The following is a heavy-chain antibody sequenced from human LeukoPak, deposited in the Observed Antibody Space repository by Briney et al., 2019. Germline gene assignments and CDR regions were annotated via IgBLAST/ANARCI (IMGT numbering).Heavy chain of an antibody. D-gene: IGHD2-2*01. V-gene: IGHV4-34*01. CDR2: INHSGST. Sequence: SETLSLTCAVYGGSFSGYYWSWIRQPPGKGLEWIGEINHSGSTNYNPSLKSRVTISVDTSKNQFSLKLSSVTAADTAVYYCAGWIVPAAINNAFDIWGQGTMVTVSS. CDR3: AGWIVPAAINNAFDI. CDR1: GGSFSGYY. J-gene: IGHJ3*02.